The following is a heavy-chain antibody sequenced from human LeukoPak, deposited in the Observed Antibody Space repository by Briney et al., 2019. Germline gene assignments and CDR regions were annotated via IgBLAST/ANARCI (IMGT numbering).Heavy chain of an antibody. CDR3: AKRGVVIRVVLVGFHKEAYYFDS. D-gene: IGHD2-21*01. J-gene: IGHJ4*02. V-gene: IGHV3-23*01. CDR2: ISGSGGST. Sequence: GGSLRLSCAVSGITLSNYGMSWVRQAPGQGLERVAGISGSGGSTNYADAVKGRFTISRDSPKNTLYLQMNSVRADTAVYFCAKRGVVIRVVLVGFHKEAYYFDSWGQGALVTVSS. CDR1: GITLSNYG.